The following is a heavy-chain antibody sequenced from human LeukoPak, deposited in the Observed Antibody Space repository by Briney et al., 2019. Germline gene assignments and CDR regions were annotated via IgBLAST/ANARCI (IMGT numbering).Heavy chain of an antibody. V-gene: IGHV4-59*01. CDR2: IYYSGST. D-gene: IGHD6-19*01. J-gene: IGHJ1*01. Sequence: PSETLSLTCTVSGGSIRNNYWRWIRQPPGKGLEWIGYIYYSGSTNYNPSLKSRVTISVDTSKNQFSLNLSSVTTADTAVYYCARGISDFQHWGQGTLVTVSS. CDR1: GGSIRNNY. CDR3: ARGISDFQH.